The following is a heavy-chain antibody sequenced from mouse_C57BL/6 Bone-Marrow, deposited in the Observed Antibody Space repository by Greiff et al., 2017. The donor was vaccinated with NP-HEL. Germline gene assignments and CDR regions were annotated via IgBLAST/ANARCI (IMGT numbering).Heavy chain of an antibody. V-gene: IGHV1-82*01. J-gene: IGHJ4*01. CDR3: GYDGFHYYAMDY. D-gene: IGHD2-3*01. CDR2: IYPGDGDT. Sequence: VQLQQSGPELVKPGASVKISCKASGYAFSSSWMNWVKQRPGKGLEWIGRIYPGDGDTNYNGKFKGKATLTADKSSSTAYMQLSSLTSEDSAVYCCGYDGFHYYAMDYWGQGTSVTVSS. CDR1: GYAFSSSW.